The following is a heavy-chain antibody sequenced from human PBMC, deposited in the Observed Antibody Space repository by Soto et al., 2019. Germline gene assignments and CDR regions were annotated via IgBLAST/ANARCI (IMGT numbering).Heavy chain of an antibody. CDR2: ISADNGNT. CDR1: GNSITGSG. Sequence: ASVMLSWEASGNSITGSGISCVLQASGQGQEWMGWISADNGNTNYAQNLQGRVTMTTDTSTTTAYMELRSLGSDDTAFFYCSYGDHRDLHSFPTRRSSDL. V-gene: IGHV1-18*01. CDR3: SYGDHRDLHSFPTRRSSDL. J-gene: IGHJ2*01. D-gene: IGHD4-17*01.